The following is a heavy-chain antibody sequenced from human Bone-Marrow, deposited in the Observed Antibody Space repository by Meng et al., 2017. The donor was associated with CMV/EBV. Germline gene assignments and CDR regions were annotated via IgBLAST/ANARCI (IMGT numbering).Heavy chain of an antibody. Sequence: SVKVSCKASGGTFSSYAISWVRQAPGQGLEWMGGIIPIFGTANYAQKFQGRVTITTDESTSTAYMELSSLRSEDTAVYYCARDRAAAAGTRVDYWGQGTLVTVSS. CDR2: IIPIFGTA. CDR3: ARDRAAAAGTRVDY. D-gene: IGHD6-13*01. J-gene: IGHJ4*02. CDR1: GGTFSSYA. V-gene: IGHV1-69*05.